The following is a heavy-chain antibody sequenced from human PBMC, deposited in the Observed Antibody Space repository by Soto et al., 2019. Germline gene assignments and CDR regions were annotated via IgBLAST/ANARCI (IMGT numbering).Heavy chain of an antibody. CDR2: IFYSGST. D-gene: IGHD3-9*01. J-gene: IGHJ6*02. CDR3: ARDKGRYDSGMDV. V-gene: IGHV4-59*01. CDR1: GGSISRYF. Sequence: SETLSVTXTVSGGSISRYFWSWIRQPPGKGLEWIGYIFYSGSTKYNPSLKSRVTISVDRSKNHFSLNLSSVTAADTAVYYCARDKGRYDSGMDVWGQGTTVTVSS.